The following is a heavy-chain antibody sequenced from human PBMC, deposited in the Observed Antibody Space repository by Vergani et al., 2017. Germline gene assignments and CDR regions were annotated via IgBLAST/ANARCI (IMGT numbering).Heavy chain of an antibody. V-gene: IGHV3-30*18. CDR3: AKDGRPPYDSSGPSLLD. CDR1: GFTFSTYA. D-gene: IGHD3-22*01. CDR2: ISDDGRRK. J-gene: IGHJ4*02. Sequence: QVQLVQSGGGVVQPGRSLRLSCAASGFTFSTYAMHWVRQAPGKGLEWVAVISDDGRRKYYADSVKGRFTISRDNYMNTLYLQMNSLRPEDTAVYYCAKDGRPPYDSSGPSLLDWGQGTLVTVSS.